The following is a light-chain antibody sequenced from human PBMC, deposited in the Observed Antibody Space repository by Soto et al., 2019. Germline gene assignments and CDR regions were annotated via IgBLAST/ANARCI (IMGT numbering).Light chain of an antibody. V-gene: IGLV2-8*01. CDR1: SSDVGGYNY. Sequence: QSALTQPPSASGSPGQSVTISCTGTSSDVGGYNYVSWYQQHPGKAPKLMIYEVSKRPSGVPDRFSGSKSGYTASLTVSGLQAEDEADYYCSSYAGSNINYVFGTGTKLTVL. J-gene: IGLJ1*01. CDR2: EVS. CDR3: SSYAGSNINYV.